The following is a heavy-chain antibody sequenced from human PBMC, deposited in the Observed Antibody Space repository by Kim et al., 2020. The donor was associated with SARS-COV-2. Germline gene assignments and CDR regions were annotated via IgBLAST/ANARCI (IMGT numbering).Heavy chain of an antibody. D-gene: IGHD2-2*01. CDR2: INHSGST. CDR3: ARGVKGTSPYYYYYGMDV. Sequence: SETLSLTCAVYGGSFSGYYWSWIRQPRGKGLEWIGEINHSGSTNYNPSLKSRVTISVDTSKNQFSLKLSSVTAADTAVYYCARGVKGTSPYYYYYGMDVWGQGTTVTVSS. J-gene: IGHJ6*02. CDR1: GGSFSGYY. V-gene: IGHV4-34*01.